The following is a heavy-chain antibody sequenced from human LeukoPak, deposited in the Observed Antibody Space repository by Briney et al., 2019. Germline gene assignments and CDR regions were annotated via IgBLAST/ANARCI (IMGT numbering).Heavy chain of an antibody. J-gene: IGHJ4*02. V-gene: IGHV3-30*18. D-gene: IGHD3-3*01. CDR2: ISYDGSNK. Sequence: GGSLRLSCVASGFTLSTYGMHWVRQAPGKGLEWVAVISYDGSNKYYADSVKGRFTISRDNSKNTLYLQMNSLRAEDTAVYYCAKDLGVRFLEWLLLIWGQGTLVTVSS. CDR3: AKDLGVRFLEWLLLI. CDR1: GFTLSTYG.